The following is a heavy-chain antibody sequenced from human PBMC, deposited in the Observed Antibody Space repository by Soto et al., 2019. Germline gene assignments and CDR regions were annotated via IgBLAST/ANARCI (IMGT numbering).Heavy chain of an antibody. CDR3: MKAHESGDFLGMSV. V-gene: IGHV4-61*01. Sequence: PSETLSLTCTVSGGSVSTGMKYWGWVRQPPVKALEFIGYMYKTGETLLNSSLKSRVTLSMETSKNQFSLTLSSVTAADTAVYFCMKAHESGDFLGMSVWGPGTTVTVSS. CDR1: GGSVSTGMKY. J-gene: IGHJ6*02. D-gene: IGHD3-10*01. CDR2: MYKTGET.